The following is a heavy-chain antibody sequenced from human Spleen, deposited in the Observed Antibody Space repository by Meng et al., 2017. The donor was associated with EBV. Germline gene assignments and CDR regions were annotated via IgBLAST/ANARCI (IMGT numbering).Heavy chain of an antibody. Sequence: VQLVESGGGLVEAGGSLRLSCAASGFIFNNYRMNWVRQAPGKGLEWVSVIDYGGISTYYADSVKGRFTISRDNAKNSVSLQMNNLRAEDTAVYYCVREEYDPRDFWGQGTLVTVSS. D-gene: IGHD3-16*01. CDR2: IDYGGIST. CDR1: GFIFNNYR. V-gene: IGHV3-21*01. CDR3: VREEYDPRDF. J-gene: IGHJ4*02.